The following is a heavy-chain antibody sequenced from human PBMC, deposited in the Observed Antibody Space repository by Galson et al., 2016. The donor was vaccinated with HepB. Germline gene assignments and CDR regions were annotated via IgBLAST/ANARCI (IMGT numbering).Heavy chain of an antibody. V-gene: IGHV3-7*01. CDR2: IKQDGSEK. J-gene: IGHJ4*02. Sequence: SLRLSCAASRFTFINSWMSWVRQAPGKGLEWVANIKQDGSEKYYVDSVKGRFTISRDDAKNSLYLQMNSLRVEDTAVYYCARASTWIPSLDYWGQGSLVTVSS. CDR3: ARASTWIPSLDY. D-gene: IGHD5-12*01. CDR1: RFTFINSW.